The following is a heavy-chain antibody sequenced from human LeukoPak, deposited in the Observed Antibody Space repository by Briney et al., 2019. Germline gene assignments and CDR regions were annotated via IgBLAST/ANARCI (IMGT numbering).Heavy chain of an antibody. CDR1: GFSFSACG. CDR2: IWYDGSSK. Sequence: HPGGSLRLSCAASGFSFSACGVHWVRQAPGKGLEWVAVIWYDGSSKDYADSVKGRFTFSRDNSKNTLYLQMDSLTVEDTAVYYCARSQSSSLIDYWGQGTLVTVSS. D-gene: IGHD6-13*01. V-gene: IGHV3-33*01. J-gene: IGHJ4*02. CDR3: ARSQSSSLIDY.